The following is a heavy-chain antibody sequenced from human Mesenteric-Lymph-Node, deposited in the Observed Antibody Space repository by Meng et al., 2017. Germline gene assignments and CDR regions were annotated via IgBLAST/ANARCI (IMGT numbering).Heavy chain of an antibody. Sequence: GESLRLSCAASGFTFSNYWMGWVRQAPGKGLEWVANINGDGSQKYYEASVKGRFTISRDNAENSLFLQMNSLGAEDTAVYYCTREEVWGQGTQVTVSS. CDR3: TREEV. J-gene: IGHJ4*02. V-gene: IGHV3-7*01. CDR2: INGDGSQK. CDR1: GFTFSNYW.